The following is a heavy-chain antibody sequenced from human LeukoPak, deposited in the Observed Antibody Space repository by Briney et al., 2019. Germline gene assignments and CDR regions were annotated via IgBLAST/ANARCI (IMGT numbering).Heavy chain of an antibody. CDR1: GFTFSSYS. Sequence: NPGESLRLSCAASGFTFSSYSMNWVRQAPGKGLEWVSSISSSSSYIYYADSVKGRFTISRDNAKNSLYLQMNSLRAEDTAVYYCAMATVTTREGYFDYWGQGTLVTVSS. CDR3: AMATVTTREGYFDY. D-gene: IGHD4-11*01. CDR2: ISSSSSYI. J-gene: IGHJ4*02. V-gene: IGHV3-21*01.